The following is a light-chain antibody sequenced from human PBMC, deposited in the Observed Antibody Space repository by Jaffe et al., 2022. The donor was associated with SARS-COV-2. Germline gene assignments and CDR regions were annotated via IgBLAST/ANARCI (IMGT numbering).Light chain of an antibody. CDR1: QSIRSR. V-gene: IGKV1-5*03. CDR2: ETS. Sequence: IQMTQSPSTLSASAGDRVSITCRASQSIRSRLAWYQQRPGAAPKLLIYETSVLESGVPSRFSGSGSETEFTLTISSLQPDDFATYYCQQYSSFFWTFGQGTKVEFK. CDR3: QQYSSFFWT. J-gene: IGKJ1*01.